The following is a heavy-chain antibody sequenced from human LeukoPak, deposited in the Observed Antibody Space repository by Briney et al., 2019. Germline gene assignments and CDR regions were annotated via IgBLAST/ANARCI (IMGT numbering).Heavy chain of an antibody. J-gene: IGHJ1*01. CDR2: ISGSGGST. D-gene: IGHD4-17*01. Sequence: PGGSLRLSCAASRFTFSSYGMHWVRQAPGKGLEWVSAISGSGGSTYYADSVKGRFTISRDNSKNTLYLQMNSLRAEDTAVYYCAKDYGDYLAEYFQHWGQGTLVTVSS. CDR1: RFTFSSYG. V-gene: IGHV3-23*01. CDR3: AKDYGDYLAEYFQH.